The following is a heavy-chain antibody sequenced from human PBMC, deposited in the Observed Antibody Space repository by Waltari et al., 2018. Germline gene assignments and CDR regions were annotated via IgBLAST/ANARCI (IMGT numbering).Heavy chain of an antibody. V-gene: IGHV3-23*01. CDR1: GFTFSSYA. CDR3: ANPYTTYDSSGLPPFDY. Sequence: EVQLLESGGGLVQPGGSLRLSCAASGFTFSSYAMSWVRQAPGKGLEWVSAMSGSGGSTYYADSVKGRFTISRDNSKNTLYLQMNSLRAEDTAVYYCANPYTTYDSSGLPPFDYWGQGTLVTVSS. D-gene: IGHD3-22*01. J-gene: IGHJ4*02. CDR2: MSGSGGST.